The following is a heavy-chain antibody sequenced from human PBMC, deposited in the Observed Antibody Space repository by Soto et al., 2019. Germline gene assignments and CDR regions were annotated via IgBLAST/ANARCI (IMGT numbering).Heavy chain of an antibody. J-gene: IGHJ4*02. CDR3: ARHIPTSSVFGIVMSLGY. D-gene: IGHD3-3*01. Sequence: QLQLQESGRGLVKPSETLSLTCTVSGGSIRSSNHYWGWIRQAPGKGLEWIGSINYSGSTYFNPSLKSRVTVSVDASKNQFSLRLTSLTAADTAVYYCARHIPTSSVFGIVMSLGYWGQGTLVTVSS. CDR1: GGSIRSSNHY. CDR2: INYSGST. V-gene: IGHV4-39*01.